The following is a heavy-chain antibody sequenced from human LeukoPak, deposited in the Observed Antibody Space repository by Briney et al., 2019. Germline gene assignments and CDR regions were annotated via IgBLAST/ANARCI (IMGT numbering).Heavy chain of an antibody. Sequence: GGSLRLFCAASGFTFSDYYMNWVRQAPGKGLEGVSYITSRGCAISSADSVKGRFNVSREKAKNSLYLQMNSLRAEDTAVYYCARGVRFRGGHRYTSPDFDYWGQGTLVTVSS. CDR1: GFTFSDYY. CDR2: ITSRGCAI. V-gene: IGHV3-11*01. D-gene: IGHD3-16*02. J-gene: IGHJ4*02. CDR3: ARGVRFRGGHRYTSPDFDY.